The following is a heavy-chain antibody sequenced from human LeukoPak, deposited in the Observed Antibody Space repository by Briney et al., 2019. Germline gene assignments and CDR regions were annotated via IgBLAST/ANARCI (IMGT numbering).Heavy chain of an antibody. CDR3: ARRSRGSSSLWFDP. J-gene: IGHJ5*02. V-gene: IGHV4-39*01. CDR1: GGSISSGDYY. Sequence: SETLSLTCTVSGGSISSGDYYWSWIRQPPGKGLEWIGSIYYSGSTYYNPSLKSRVTISVDTSKNQFSLRLSSVTAADTAVYYCARRSRGSSSLWFDPWGQGTLVTVSS. CDR2: IYYSGST. D-gene: IGHD6-6*01.